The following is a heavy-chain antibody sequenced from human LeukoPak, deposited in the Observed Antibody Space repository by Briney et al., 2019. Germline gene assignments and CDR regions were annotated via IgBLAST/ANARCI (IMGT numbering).Heavy chain of an antibody. CDR2: ISVSGGNT. CDR3: AKDQVTGEPANTKATYGLDV. V-gene: IGHV3-23*01. CDR1: GFTLSSYA. J-gene: IGHJ6*02. Sequence: GGSLRLSCAASGFTLSSYAMSWVRQAPGKGLEWVSAISVSGGNTYYTGSVRGRFTISRDNSKNTLYLQMGTLGAKDTAIYYCAKDQVTGEPANTKATYGLDVWGQGTMVTVAS. D-gene: IGHD1-14*01.